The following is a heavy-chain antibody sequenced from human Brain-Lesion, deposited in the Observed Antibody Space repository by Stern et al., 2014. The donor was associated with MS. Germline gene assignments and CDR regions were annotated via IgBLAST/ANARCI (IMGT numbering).Heavy chain of an antibody. CDR2: IFNSGST. CDR3: ARGRVVPGFQYYATDV. V-gene: IGHV4-61*02. D-gene: IGHD2-2*01. CDR1: GGSISSGGYY. Sequence: QLQLQESGPGLVKPSQTLSLSCTVSGGSISSGGYYWSWIRQPAGKGLEWIGRIFNSGSTNYNPSHKSRVTITIDTSKNQFSLRLNPMTAADTAVYYCARGRVVPGFQYYATDVWGQGTTVIVSS. J-gene: IGHJ6*02.